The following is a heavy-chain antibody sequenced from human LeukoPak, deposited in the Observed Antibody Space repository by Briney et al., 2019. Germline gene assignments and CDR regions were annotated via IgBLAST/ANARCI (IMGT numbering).Heavy chain of an antibody. V-gene: IGHV5-51*01. Sequence: GESLKISCKGSGYNFTSYWIGRGRPMPGKGLEWMGIIYPGDSDTRYSPSFQGQVTIAADKFIRTAYLQWSSLKASDTAMYYCARFPRGEYFDYWGQGTLVTVSS. CDR2: IYPGDSDT. CDR1: GYNFTSYW. J-gene: IGHJ4*02. CDR3: ARFPRGEYFDY.